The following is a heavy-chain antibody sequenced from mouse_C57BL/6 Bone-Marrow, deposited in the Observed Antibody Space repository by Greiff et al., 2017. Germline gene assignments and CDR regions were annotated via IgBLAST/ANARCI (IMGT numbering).Heavy chain of an antibody. D-gene: IGHD2-3*01. V-gene: IGHV1-15*01. Sequence: QVQLKESGAELVRPGASVTLSCKASGYTFTDYEMHWVKQTPVHGLEWIGAIDPETGGTAYNQKFKGKAILTADKSSSTAYMELRSLTSEDSAVYYCTTDGYPFAYWGQGTLVTVSA. J-gene: IGHJ3*01. CDR3: TTDGYPFAY. CDR1: GYTFTDYE. CDR2: IDPETGGT.